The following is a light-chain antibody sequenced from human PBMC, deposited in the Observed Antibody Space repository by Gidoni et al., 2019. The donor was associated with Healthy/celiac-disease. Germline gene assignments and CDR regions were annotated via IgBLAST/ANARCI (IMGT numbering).Light chain of an antibody. Sequence: QSVLKQPPAVSGAPGQRVTSSCTGSSSNIGAGYDVHWYQQLPGTAPKLLSYGNSNRPSGVPDRFSGSKSGTSASLAITGLQAEDEADYYCQSYDSSLSGSVFGGGTKLTVL. CDR1: SSNIGAGYD. CDR2: GNS. CDR3: QSYDSSLSGSV. V-gene: IGLV1-40*01. J-gene: IGLJ3*02.